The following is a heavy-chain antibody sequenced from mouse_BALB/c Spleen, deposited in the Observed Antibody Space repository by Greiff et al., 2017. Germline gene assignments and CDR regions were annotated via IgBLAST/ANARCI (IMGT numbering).Heavy chain of an antibody. CDR2: INPNNGGT. V-gene: IGHV1-18*01. CDR3: ARGYYRYDDAMDY. D-gene: IGHD2-14*01. J-gene: IGHJ4*01. Sequence: VQLQQSGPELVKPGASVKISCKTSGYTFTEYTMHWVKQSHGKSLEWIGGINPNNGGTSYNQKFQGKATITADTSSNTAYLQLSSLTSEDTAVYYCARGYYRYDDAMDYWGQGTSVTVSS. CDR1: GYTFTEYT.